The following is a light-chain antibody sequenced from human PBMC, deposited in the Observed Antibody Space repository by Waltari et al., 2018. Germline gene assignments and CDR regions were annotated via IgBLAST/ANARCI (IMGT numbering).Light chain of an antibody. J-gene: IGLJ2*01. CDR3: LLSSNDVRRV. Sequence: QAVVTQEPSVTVSPGGTVTLTCGSTTGAVTRGHYPYWFQQKPGQAPRALIFDTSHRHFWTPVRFSGSLLGGKAALTLSGAQAEDEAEYYCLLSSNDVRRVFGGGTKLTVL. CDR1: TGAVTRGHY. CDR2: DTS. V-gene: IGLV7-46*01.